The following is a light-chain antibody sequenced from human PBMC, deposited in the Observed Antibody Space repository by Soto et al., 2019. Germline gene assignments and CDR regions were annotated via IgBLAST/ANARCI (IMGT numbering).Light chain of an antibody. CDR3: DQFGASPLFI. Sequence: EVVLTQSPGTLSLSPGDTATLSCKTSQSVITTWMAWYQQKLGQPPRLLISKTPERATDIPDWFSGSGSGTAFSLTINGLEPEDFAIYYCDQFGASPLFIFGPGTKV. J-gene: IGKJ3*01. CDR1: QSVITTW. CDR2: KTP. V-gene: IGKV3-20*01.